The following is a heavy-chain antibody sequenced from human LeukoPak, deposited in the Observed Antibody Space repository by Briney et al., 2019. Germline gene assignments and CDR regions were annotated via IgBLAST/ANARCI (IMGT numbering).Heavy chain of an antibody. V-gene: IGHV1-18*01. Sequence: ASVKVSCKASGYTFLSHGFSWVRQAPGQGLEWMGWTSTNNRNTNYAQRLQGRVTMTTDTSTNTAYMELRTLRSDDTAVYYCERSQAVVSSSLYYYYMDVWGKGTTIIVSS. D-gene: IGHD2-2*01. J-gene: IGHJ6*03. CDR2: TSTNNRNT. CDR1: GYTFLSHG. CDR3: ERSQAVVSSSLYYYYMDV.